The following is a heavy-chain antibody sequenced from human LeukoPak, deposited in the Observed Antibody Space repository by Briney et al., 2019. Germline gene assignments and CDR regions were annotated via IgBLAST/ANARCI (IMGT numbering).Heavy chain of an antibody. CDR2: IYYSGST. J-gene: IGHJ4*02. CDR3: ARGIHVGYCSSTSCHPHYSFDY. Sequence: SETLSLTCTVSGGSVSSGSYYWSWIRQPPGKGLEWIGYIYYSGSTNYNPCLKSRVTISVDTSKNQFSLKLSSVTAADTAVYYCARGIHVGYCSSTSCHPHYSFDYWGQGTLVTVSS. D-gene: IGHD2-2*01. V-gene: IGHV4-61*01. CDR1: GGSVSSGSYY.